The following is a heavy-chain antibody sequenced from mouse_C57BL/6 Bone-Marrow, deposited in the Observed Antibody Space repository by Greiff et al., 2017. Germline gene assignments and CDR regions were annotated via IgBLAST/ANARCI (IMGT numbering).Heavy chain of an antibody. CDR3: ARDDGNPYYYAMDY. D-gene: IGHD2-1*01. CDR1: GFTFSDFY. V-gene: IGHV7-1*01. J-gene: IGHJ4*01. CDR2: SRNKANDYTT. Sequence: EVNVVESGGGLVQSGRSLRLSCATSGFTFSDFYMEWVRQAPGKGLEWIAASRNKANDYTTEYSASVKGRFIVSRDTSQSILYLQMNDLRAEDTAIYYCARDDGNPYYYAMDYWGQGTSVTVSS.